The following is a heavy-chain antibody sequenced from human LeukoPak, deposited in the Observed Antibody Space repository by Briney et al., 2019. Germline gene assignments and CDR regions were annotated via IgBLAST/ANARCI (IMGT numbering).Heavy chain of an antibody. CDR3: AKAGEGYSYGSYYFDY. J-gene: IGHJ4*02. CDR2: ISGSGGST. V-gene: IGHV3-23*01. D-gene: IGHD5-18*01. Sequence: PGGSLRLSCAASGFTVSSNYMSWVRQAPGKGLEWVSAISGSGGSTYYADSVKGRFTISRDNSKNTLYLQMNSLRAEDTAVYYCAKAGEGYSYGSYYFDYWGQGTLVTVSS. CDR1: GFTVSSNY.